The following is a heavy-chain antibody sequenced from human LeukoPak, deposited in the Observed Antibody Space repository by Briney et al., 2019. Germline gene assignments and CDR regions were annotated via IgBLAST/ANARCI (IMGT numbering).Heavy chain of an antibody. CDR2: IYYSGST. Sequence: SETLSLTCTVPGGSISSSSYYWGWIRQPPGKGLEWIGSIYYSGSTYYNPSLKSRVTISVDTSKNQFSLKLSSVTAADTAVYYCARGSGGYYYYMDVWGKGTTVTVSS. CDR3: ARGSGGYYYYMDV. D-gene: IGHD3-3*01. J-gene: IGHJ6*03. CDR1: GGSISSSSYY. V-gene: IGHV4-39*07.